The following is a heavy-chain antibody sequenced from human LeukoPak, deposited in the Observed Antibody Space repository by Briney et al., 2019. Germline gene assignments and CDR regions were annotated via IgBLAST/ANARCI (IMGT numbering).Heavy chain of an antibody. D-gene: IGHD3-3*01. CDR2: INPNSGGT. Sequence: ASVKVSCKASGYTFTGYYMHWVRQAPGQGLEWMGWINPNSGGTNYAQKFQGRVTMTRDTSISTAYMERSRLRSDDTAVYYCARGPERITISSGAFDIWGQGTMVTVSS. CDR3: ARGPERITISSGAFDI. J-gene: IGHJ3*02. CDR1: GYTFTGYY. V-gene: IGHV1-2*02.